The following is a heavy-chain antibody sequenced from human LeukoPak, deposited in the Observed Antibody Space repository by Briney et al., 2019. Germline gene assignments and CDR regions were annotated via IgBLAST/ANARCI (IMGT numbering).Heavy chain of an antibody. CDR3: AKDLQIAAAGGIPHFYYYYYGMDV. CDR2: ISGSGGST. Sequence: GGSLRLSCAASGFTFSSYAMSWVRQAPGKGLEWVSAISGSGGSTYYADSVKGRFTISRDNSKNTLYLQMNSLRAEDTAVYYCAKDLQIAAAGGIPHFYYYYYGMDVWGQGTTVTVSS. D-gene: IGHD6-13*01. V-gene: IGHV3-23*01. J-gene: IGHJ6*02. CDR1: GFTFSSYA.